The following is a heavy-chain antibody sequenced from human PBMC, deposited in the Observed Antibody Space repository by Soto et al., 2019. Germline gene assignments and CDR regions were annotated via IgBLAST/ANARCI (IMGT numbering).Heavy chain of an antibody. CDR1: GDSISSNDFY. Sequence: QVQLQESGPGLVKPSQTLSLTCSFSGDSISSNDFYWSWIRQPPGKGLEWIGYIYYSGTAYYSPSLKSRVTISLDTSKNQFSLNLSSVTAADTAVYYCAASIVGDFDYWGQGPLVTVSS. CDR3: AASIVGDFDY. CDR2: IYYSGTA. D-gene: IGHD1-26*01. V-gene: IGHV4-30-4*01. J-gene: IGHJ4*02.